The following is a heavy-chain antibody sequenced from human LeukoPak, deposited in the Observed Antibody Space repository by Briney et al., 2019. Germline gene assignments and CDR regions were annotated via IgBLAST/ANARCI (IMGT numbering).Heavy chain of an antibody. CDR1: GYTFTGYY. J-gene: IGHJ4*02. D-gene: IGHD2-2*01. V-gene: IGHV1-2*02. Sequence: ASAKVSCKASGYTFTGYYMHWVRQAPGQGLEWMGWINPNSGGTNYAQKFQGRVTMTRDTSISTAYMELSRLRSDDTAVYYCARGRDCSSTSCAPADYWGQGTLVTVSS. CDR3: ARGRDCSSTSCAPADY. CDR2: INPNSGGT.